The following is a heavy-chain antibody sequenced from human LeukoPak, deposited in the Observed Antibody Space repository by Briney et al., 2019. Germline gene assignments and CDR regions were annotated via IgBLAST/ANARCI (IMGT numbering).Heavy chain of an antibody. CDR3: AGVSQLWGTYFDYFGY. Sequence: GASVKVSYKASGGTFISYAISWVRQAPGQGLEWMGGIIPIFGTANYAQKFQGRVTITADESTSTAYMELSSLRSEDTAVFYCAGVSQLWGTYFDYFGYWGQGTLVTVS. CDR2: IIPIFGTA. J-gene: IGHJ4*02. V-gene: IGHV1-69*13. CDR1: GGTFISYA. D-gene: IGHD3-16*01.